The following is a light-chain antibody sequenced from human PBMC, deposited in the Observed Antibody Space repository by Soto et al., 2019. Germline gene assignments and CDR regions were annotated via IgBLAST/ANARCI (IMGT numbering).Light chain of an antibody. CDR2: DVT. V-gene: IGLV2-14*03. Sequence: QSALTQPASVSGSPGQSITISCTRSSSDVGHYDYVSWFQQHPGRAPTLLIYDVTYRPSGVSNRFSGAKSGSTASLTISGLRTEDEANYYCSSYTGTSTQVFGTGTKVTVL. CDR3: SSYTGTSTQV. CDR1: SSDVGHYDY. J-gene: IGLJ1*01.